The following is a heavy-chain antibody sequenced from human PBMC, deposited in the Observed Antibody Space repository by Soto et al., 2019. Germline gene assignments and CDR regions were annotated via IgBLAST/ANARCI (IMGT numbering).Heavy chain of an antibody. V-gene: IGHV3-23*01. Sequence: VQLLESGGGLVQPGGSLRLSCAASGFTFSSYSMSWVRQAPGKGLEWVSGFRSGGDDDTTYYADSVRGRFTISRDNSKNTLFLQMNSLRAEDTAIYYCAKRVNSGSGSQFFDYWGQGTLVTVSS. CDR3: AKRVNSGSGSQFFDY. D-gene: IGHD3-10*01. CDR1: GFTFSSYS. J-gene: IGHJ4*02. CDR2: FRSGGDDDTT.